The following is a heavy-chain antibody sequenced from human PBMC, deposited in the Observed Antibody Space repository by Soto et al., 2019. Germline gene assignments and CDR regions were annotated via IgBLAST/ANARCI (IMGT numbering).Heavy chain of an antibody. CDR1: GFTFSSYA. CDR2: ISGSGGST. D-gene: IGHD3-10*01. CDR3: AKDSSYFDSGSTYYFDY. J-gene: IGHJ4*02. V-gene: IGHV3-23*01. Sequence: GGSLRLSCAASGFTFSSYAMSWVRQAPGKGLEWVSAISGSGGSTFYADSVKGRFTISRDNSKNTLYLQMNSLRAEDTAVYYCAKDSSYFDSGSTYYFDYWYQGALLAVSS.